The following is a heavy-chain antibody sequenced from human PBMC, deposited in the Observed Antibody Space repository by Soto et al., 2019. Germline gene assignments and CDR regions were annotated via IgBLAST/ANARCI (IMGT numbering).Heavy chain of an antibody. D-gene: IGHD3-16*01. Sequence: ASVNVSCKASGYSFNTYAISWVRQAPGQGLEWMGWISAYNGHTDYAQKFQGRVTMTTDTSTNTVSMELRGLTSDDTAVYYCARGRTWGARDFDYWGQGTLVTVSS. V-gene: IGHV1-18*01. J-gene: IGHJ4*02. CDR1: GYSFNTYA. CDR3: ARGRTWGARDFDY. CDR2: ISAYNGHT.